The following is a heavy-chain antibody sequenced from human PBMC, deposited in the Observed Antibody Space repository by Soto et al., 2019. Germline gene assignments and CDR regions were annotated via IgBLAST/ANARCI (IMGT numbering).Heavy chain of an antibody. V-gene: IGHV3-21*01. CDR1: GFTFSSYS. CDR3: ARAGITMVRGPTYYMDV. Sequence: PGESLRLSCAASGFTFSSYSMNWVRQAPGKGLEWVSSISSSSSYIYYADSVKGRFTISRDNAKNSLYLQMNSLRAEDTAVYYCARAGITMVRGPTYYMDVWGKGTTVTVSS. CDR2: ISSSSSYI. J-gene: IGHJ6*03. D-gene: IGHD3-10*01.